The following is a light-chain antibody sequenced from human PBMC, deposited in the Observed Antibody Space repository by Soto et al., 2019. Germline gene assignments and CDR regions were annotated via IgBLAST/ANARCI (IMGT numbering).Light chain of an antibody. CDR3: QEYNIAPLT. CDR2: GAS. CDR1: QDIRNY. V-gene: IGKV1-27*01. J-gene: IGKJ4*01. Sequence: DIQMTQSPSSLSASVGDRVTISCRASQDIRNYLAWYQQKPGKVPRLLLSGASTLQSGVPSRIGGSGSGTDFTLTISSLQPEDVATYYCQEYNIAPLTFGGGTKVEIK.